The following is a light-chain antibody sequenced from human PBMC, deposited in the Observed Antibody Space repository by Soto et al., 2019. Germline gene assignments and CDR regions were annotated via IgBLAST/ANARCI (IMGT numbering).Light chain of an antibody. Sequence: EIVLTQSPGTLSLSPGERATLSCRASQSVSGSYLAWYQQKPGQAPMLLICGASSRATGIPDRFSGSGSGTDFSLTISRLEPEDFAVYYCQQYGSLPWTFGQGTKVEIK. CDR2: GAS. V-gene: IGKV3-20*01. CDR3: QQYGSLPWT. J-gene: IGKJ1*01. CDR1: QSVSGSY.